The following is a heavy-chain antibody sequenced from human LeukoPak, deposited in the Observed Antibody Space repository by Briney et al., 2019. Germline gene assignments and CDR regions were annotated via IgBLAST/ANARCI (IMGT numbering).Heavy chain of an antibody. CDR1: GFTFSRYT. J-gene: IGHJ4*02. V-gene: IGHV3-21*01. CDR3: ASESRLGYCSSTSCYMIY. Sequence: GGSLRLSCATSGFTFSRYTMNWVRQAPGKGLEWVSAISSTSSYIYYADSVKGRFTISRDNTKNSLYLQMNSLRAEDTAVYYCASESRLGYCSSTSCYMIYWGQGTLVTVSS. D-gene: IGHD2-2*02. CDR2: ISSTSSYI.